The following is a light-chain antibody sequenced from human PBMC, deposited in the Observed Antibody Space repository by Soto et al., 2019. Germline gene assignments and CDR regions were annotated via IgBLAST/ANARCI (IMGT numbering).Light chain of an antibody. J-gene: IGKJ4*01. V-gene: IGKV3-15*01. Sequence: EVVMTQSPATLSVSPGEGATLSCRASQSVRSNLAWYQKKPGQSHRLLIYGASTRATAVPARFSGSGSGTEFTLTISSRQSEDFAVYYCQQYDNWPLTFGGGTQVEIK. CDR2: GAS. CDR1: QSVRSN. CDR3: QQYDNWPLT.